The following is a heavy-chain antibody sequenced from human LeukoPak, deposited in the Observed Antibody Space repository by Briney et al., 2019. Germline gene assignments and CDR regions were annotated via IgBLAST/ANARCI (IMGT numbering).Heavy chain of an antibody. D-gene: IGHD7-27*01. CDR2: ICYSGST. Sequence: SETLSLTCTVSGGSISSGGYSWSWIRQHPGKGLEWIGYICYSGSTYYNPSLKSRVTISVDTSKNQFSLKLSSVTAADTAVYYCARAGDSPYYFDYWGQGTLVTVSS. J-gene: IGHJ4*02. CDR3: ARAGDSPYYFDY. CDR1: GGSISSGGYS. V-gene: IGHV4-31*03.